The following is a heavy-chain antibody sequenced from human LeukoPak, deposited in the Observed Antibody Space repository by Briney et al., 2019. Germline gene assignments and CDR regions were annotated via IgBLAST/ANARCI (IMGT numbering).Heavy chain of an antibody. CDR2: INPNSGGT. CDR3: ARDPIAAAGTDY. V-gene: IGHV1-2*02. CDR1: GYTFTSYD. J-gene: IGHJ4*02. D-gene: IGHD6-13*01. Sequence: ASVKVSCKTSGYTFTSYDLNWVRQATGQGLEWMGWINPNSGGTNYAQKFQGRVTMTRDTSIGTAYMELSRLRSDDTAVYYCARDPIAAAGTDYWGQGTLVTVSS.